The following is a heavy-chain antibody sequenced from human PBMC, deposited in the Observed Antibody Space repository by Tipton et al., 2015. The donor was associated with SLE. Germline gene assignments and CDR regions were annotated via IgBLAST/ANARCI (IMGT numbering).Heavy chain of an antibody. J-gene: IGHJ6*02. V-gene: IGHV3-30*04. CDR3: ARETKGYGMDV. CDR1: GFTFSSFA. D-gene: IGHD1-14*01. Sequence: SLRLSCAASGFTFSSFAMHWVRQAPGKGLEWVALISYDGSNKYYADSVKGRFTISRDNSKNTLYLQMNSLRAEDTAVYYCARETKGYGMDVWGQGTTVTVSS. CDR2: ISYDGSNK.